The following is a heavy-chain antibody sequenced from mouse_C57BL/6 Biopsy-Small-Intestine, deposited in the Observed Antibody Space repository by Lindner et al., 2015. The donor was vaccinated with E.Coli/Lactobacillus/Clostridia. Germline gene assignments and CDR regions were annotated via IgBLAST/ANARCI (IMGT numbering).Heavy chain of an antibody. CDR3: TTEYYYGSSYRYFDY. CDR2: IDPENGDT. D-gene: IGHD1-1*01. CDR1: GFNIKDDY. Sequence: VQLQESGAELVRPGASVKLSCTASGFNIKDDYMHWVKQRPEQGLEWIGWIDPENGDTEYASKFQGKATITADTSSNTAYLQLSSLTSEDTAVYYCTTEYYYGSSYRYFDYWGQGTTLTVSS. V-gene: IGHV14-4*01. J-gene: IGHJ2*01.